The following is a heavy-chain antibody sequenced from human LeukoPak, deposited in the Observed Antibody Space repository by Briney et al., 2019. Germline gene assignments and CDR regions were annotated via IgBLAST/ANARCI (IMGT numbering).Heavy chain of an antibody. CDR2: ITGSGYT. CDR3: TSDPNGDYVGAFDM. V-gene: IGHV3-23*01. Sequence: GGSLRLSCAASGLSFSNYALTWVRQAPGQGLEWVSSITGSGYTYYADSVKGRFTISRDNSKNTLFLQMNSQRAEDTALYYCTSDPNGDYVGAFDMWGPGTLVTVSS. D-gene: IGHD4-17*01. J-gene: IGHJ3*02. CDR1: GLSFSNYA.